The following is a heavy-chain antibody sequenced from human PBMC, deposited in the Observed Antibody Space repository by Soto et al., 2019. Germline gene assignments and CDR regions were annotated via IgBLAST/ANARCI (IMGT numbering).Heavy chain of an antibody. Sequence: ASVKVSCKASGYTFPGYYMHWVRQAPGQGLERIGWTNPNSGGTNNAQKFQSWVTMTRDTSISTAYMELIRLRSDETAVYYCARMSSGWYGGLYYYYGMDVWGQGTTVTVSS. CDR2: TNPNSGGT. D-gene: IGHD6-19*01. V-gene: IGHV1-2*04. CDR1: GYTFPGYY. CDR3: ARMSSGWYGGLYYYYGMDV. J-gene: IGHJ6*02.